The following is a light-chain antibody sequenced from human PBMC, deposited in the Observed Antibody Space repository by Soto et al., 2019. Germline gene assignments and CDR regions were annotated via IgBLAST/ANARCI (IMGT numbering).Light chain of an antibody. CDR3: QQYNNPPYT. J-gene: IGKJ2*01. Sequence: DIQMTQSPSSLSASLGDRVTITCQSSQAISKYLLWYHQRPGKAPILVIYDASNLEAGAPSRFSGGGSGTSFTLTISSLQPEDIGTYFCQQYNNPPYTFGQGTKLDIK. CDR1: QAISKY. V-gene: IGKV1-33*01. CDR2: DAS.